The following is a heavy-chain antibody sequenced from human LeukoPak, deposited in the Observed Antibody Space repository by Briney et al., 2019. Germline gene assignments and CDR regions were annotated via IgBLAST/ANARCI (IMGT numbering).Heavy chain of an antibody. J-gene: IGHJ4*02. V-gene: IGHV3-30-3*01. CDR2: MSYDGSNK. CDR1: GFTFSGYA. CDR3: ARETGSAVGSTDFDY. Sequence: GGSLRPSCAASGFTFSGYAMHWVRQAPGKGLEWVSVMSYDGSNKYYADSVKGRFTISRDNSKNTLYLQMNSLRAEDTAVYYCARETGSAVGSTDFDYWGQGTLVTVSS. D-gene: IGHD4-17*01.